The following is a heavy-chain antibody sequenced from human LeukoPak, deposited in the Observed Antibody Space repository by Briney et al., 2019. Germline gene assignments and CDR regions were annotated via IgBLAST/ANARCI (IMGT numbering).Heavy chain of an antibody. D-gene: IGHD3-3*01. V-gene: IGHV4-39*01. CDR3: GHFVYYDFWSGYYGFDY. CDR1: GGSISSSNYY. CDR2: IYYSGST. Sequence: PSETLSLTCTVSGGSISSSNYYWGWIRQPPGKGLEWIGNIYYSGSTYYNPSLKSRVTISVDTSKNQFSLKLSSVTAADTAVYYCGHFVYYDFWSGYYGFDYWGQGTLVTVSS. J-gene: IGHJ4*02.